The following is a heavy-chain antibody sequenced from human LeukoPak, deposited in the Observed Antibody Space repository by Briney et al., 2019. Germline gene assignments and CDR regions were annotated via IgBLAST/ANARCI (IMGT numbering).Heavy chain of an antibody. CDR1: GFTFSDYY. D-gene: IGHD3-22*01. CDR3: ARDRLGDYDHSGYYDK. CDR2: ICDSGRTI. Sequence: PGVSLRLSCAASGFTFSDYYMSWIGQAPGKGREWVSYICDSGRTIYYAISVKGRFTISRDNAKNSVYLQMNNLRAEDTAVYYCARDRLGDYDHSGYYDKWGQGTLVTVSS. J-gene: IGHJ4*02. V-gene: IGHV3-11*01.